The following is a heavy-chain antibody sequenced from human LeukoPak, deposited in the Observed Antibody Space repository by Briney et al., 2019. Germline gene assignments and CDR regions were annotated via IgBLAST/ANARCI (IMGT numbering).Heavy chain of an antibody. CDR3: AATYYYDGSGDY. J-gene: IGHJ4*02. CDR1: GFTVSSNQ. D-gene: IGHD3-22*01. V-gene: IGHV3-48*03. Sequence: GGSLRLSCVTSGFTVSSNQITWVRQAPGKGLEWVSFISNSGSTIYYADSVKGRFTISRDNAKNSLYLLMNSLRTEDTAVYYCAATYYYDGSGDYWGQGTLVTVSS. CDR2: ISNSGSTI.